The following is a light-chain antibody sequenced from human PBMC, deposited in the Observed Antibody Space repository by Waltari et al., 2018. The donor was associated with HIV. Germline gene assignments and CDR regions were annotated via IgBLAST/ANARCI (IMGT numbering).Light chain of an antibody. Sequence: DIQLTQSPSFLSASVGARVTITCLADHRISTYLAWYQQKPGKAPKLLISAASALQSGVPSRFSGSGSGREFTLTISSLQPEDFASYYCQHLNTCPYTFGQGTKLEIK. CDR2: AAS. CDR1: HRISTY. J-gene: IGKJ2*01. V-gene: IGKV1-9*01. CDR3: QHLNTCPYT.